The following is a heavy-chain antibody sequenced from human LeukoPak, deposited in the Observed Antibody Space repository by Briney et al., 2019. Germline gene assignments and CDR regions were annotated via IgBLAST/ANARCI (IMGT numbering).Heavy chain of an antibody. CDR2: IYYSGST. CDR3: ARSYTYGSSDY. V-gene: IGHV4-39*07. CDR1: GGSISSSTYF. Sequence: PSETLSLTCTVSGGSISSSTYFWGWIRQPPGKGLEWIGTIYYSGSTYYNPSLKSRVTISVDTSKNQFSLKLSSVTAADTAVYYCARSYTYGSSDYWGQGTLVTVSS. J-gene: IGHJ4*02. D-gene: IGHD3-10*01.